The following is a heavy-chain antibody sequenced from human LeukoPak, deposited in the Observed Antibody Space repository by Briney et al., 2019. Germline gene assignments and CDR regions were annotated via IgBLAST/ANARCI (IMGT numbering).Heavy chain of an antibody. Sequence: PGGSLRLSCAASGFSFSSYGMTWVRQAPGKGLEWVSSISYSGGSTYYADSVKGRFTVSRDNSKNTLYLQMNSLRAEDTALYYCAKDRAYSSSWYGCSTPWGQGTLVTVSS. CDR1: GFSFSSYG. CDR2: ISYSGGST. V-gene: IGHV3-23*01. D-gene: IGHD6-13*01. J-gene: IGHJ5*02. CDR3: AKDRAYSSSWYGCSTP.